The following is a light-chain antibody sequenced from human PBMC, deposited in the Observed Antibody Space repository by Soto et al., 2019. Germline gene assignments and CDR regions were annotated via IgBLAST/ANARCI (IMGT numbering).Light chain of an antibody. CDR2: ASS. V-gene: IGKV3-20*01. Sequence: EIVLTQSPGTLSMSPGERATLSCRASQSVSSVFLAWYQQKPGQAPRLLIYASSSRATGIPDRFSGSGSGTVFTLTISRLEPEDFALYYCQQYGSSPLTFGGGTKVEIK. CDR1: QSVSSVF. CDR3: QQYGSSPLT. J-gene: IGKJ4*01.